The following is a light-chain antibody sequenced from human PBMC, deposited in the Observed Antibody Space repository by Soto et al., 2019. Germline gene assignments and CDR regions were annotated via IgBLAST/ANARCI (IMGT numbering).Light chain of an antibody. CDR1: QIFSSN. V-gene: IGKV3-15*01. CDR3: QQYNSSSRA. Sequence: EIVMTQSPATLSVSPGERATLSCRASQIFSSNLAWYQQKPGQAPRLLIFGASTRATGIPARFSGSGSGTEFTLTIRSLQPDDFATYYCQQYNSSSRAFGQGTKVDIK. J-gene: IGKJ1*01. CDR2: GAS.